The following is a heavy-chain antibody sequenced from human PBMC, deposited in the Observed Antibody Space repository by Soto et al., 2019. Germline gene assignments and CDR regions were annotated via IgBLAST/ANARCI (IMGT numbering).Heavy chain of an antibody. D-gene: IGHD3-10*01. CDR3: VRDSDGSGSYYTGY. Sequence: ASVKVSCKASGYNFINYGITWVRQAPGQGLEWMGWIRVHNGNTNYAQNLQGRVTMTTDTSTSTAYMELRSLRSDDTAVYYCVRDSDGSGSYYTGYWGPGTLVTVSS. CDR1: GYNFINYG. CDR2: IRVHNGNT. V-gene: IGHV1-18*01. J-gene: IGHJ4*02.